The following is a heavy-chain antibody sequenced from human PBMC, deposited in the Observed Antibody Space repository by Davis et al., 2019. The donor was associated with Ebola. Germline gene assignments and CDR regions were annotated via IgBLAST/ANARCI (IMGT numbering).Heavy chain of an antibody. CDR2: ISYDGSNK. V-gene: IGHV3-30-3*01. D-gene: IGHD2-2*01. J-gene: IGHJ6*03. Sequence: GESLKISCAASGFTFSSYAMHWVRQAPGKGLEWVAVISYDGSNKYYADSVKGRFTISRDNSKNTLYLQMNSLRAEDTAVYYCARDSEDIVVVPALTAHYYYYYMDVWGKGTTVTVSS. CDR1: GFTFSSYA. CDR3: ARDSEDIVVVPALTAHYYYYYMDV.